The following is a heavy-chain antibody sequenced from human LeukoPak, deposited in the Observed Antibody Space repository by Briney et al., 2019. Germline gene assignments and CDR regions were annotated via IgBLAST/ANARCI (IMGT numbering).Heavy chain of an antibody. CDR3: ARFKRRNMVGFDP. CDR1: GYTFTGYY. Sequence: ASVKVSCKASGYTFTGYYMHWVRQAPGQGLEWMGRINPNSGGTNYAQKFQGRVTMTRDTSISTAYMELSRLRSDDTAVYYCARFKRRNMVGFDPWGQGTLVTVSS. D-gene: IGHD4/OR15-4a*01. V-gene: IGHV1-2*02. CDR2: INPNSGGT. J-gene: IGHJ5*02.